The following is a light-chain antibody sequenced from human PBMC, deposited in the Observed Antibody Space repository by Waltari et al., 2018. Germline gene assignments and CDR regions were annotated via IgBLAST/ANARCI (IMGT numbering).Light chain of an antibody. CDR1: QSVSSY. CDR3: QQRSNWLLT. Sequence: EIVLTQSPATLSLSPGERDTLSCRASQSVSSYLAWYQQKPGQAPRLLIYDASNRATGIPARFSGSGSGTDFTLTISSLEPEDFAVYYCQQRSNWLLTFGGGTKVEIK. J-gene: IGKJ4*01. CDR2: DAS. V-gene: IGKV3-11*01.